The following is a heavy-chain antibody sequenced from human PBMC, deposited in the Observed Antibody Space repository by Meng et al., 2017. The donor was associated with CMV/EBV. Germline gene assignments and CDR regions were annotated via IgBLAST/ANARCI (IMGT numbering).Heavy chain of an antibody. J-gene: IGHJ4*02. CDR2: ISSSGSTI. Sequence: GESLKISCAASGFTFSSYEMNWVRQAPGKGLEWVSDISSSGSTIYYADSVKGRFTISRDNAKNSLYLQMKSLRAEDTALHYCARDGYGGAFDYWGQGTLVTVSS. CDR1: GFTFSSYE. D-gene: IGHD4-23*01. V-gene: IGHV3-48*03. CDR3: ARDGYGGAFDY.